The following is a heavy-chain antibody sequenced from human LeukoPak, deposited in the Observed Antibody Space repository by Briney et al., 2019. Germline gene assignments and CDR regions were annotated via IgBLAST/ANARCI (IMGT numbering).Heavy chain of an antibody. V-gene: IGHV4-61*08. CDR3: ARDDSGHFDSNGSFEY. Sequence: PSQTLSLTCTVSGGSVSSGGYYWSGIRQPPGKGLEWIGYIYYSGSTNYNPSLKSRVTISVDTSKDQFSLKLSSVTAADTAVYYCARDDSGHFDSNGSFEYWGQGTLVTVSS. J-gene: IGHJ4*02. CDR1: GGSVSSGGYY. CDR2: IYYSGST. D-gene: IGHD3-22*01.